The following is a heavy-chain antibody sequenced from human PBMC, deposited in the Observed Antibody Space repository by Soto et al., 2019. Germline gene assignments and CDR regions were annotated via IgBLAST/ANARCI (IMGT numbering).Heavy chain of an antibody. CDR2: IYYSGST. CDR3: ARMYSTSSGFDY. Sequence: QVQLQESGPGLVKPSETLSLTCTVSGGSINSNSYYWAWIRQPPGKWLEWIGSIYYSGSTYYNPSLKRRVTISVDTSKDQFSLTLSSVTAADTAVYYCARMYSTSSGFDYWGQGTLVTVSS. V-gene: IGHV4-39*01. CDR1: GGSINSNSYY. J-gene: IGHJ4*02. D-gene: IGHD6-6*01.